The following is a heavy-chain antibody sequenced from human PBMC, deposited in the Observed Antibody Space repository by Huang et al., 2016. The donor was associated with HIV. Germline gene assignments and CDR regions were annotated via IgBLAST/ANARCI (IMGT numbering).Heavy chain of an antibody. CDR1: GGSFSGYY. CDR3: ARGKGGYYYYYMDV. CDR2: RNHSEST. Sequence: QVQLQQWGAGLLRPSETLSLTCAVYGGSFSGYYGTWIRQPPGKGLEWSGERNHSESTNYNPSLKSRVTISVDTSRNQVSLTLTSVTAADTAVYYCARGKGGYYYYYMDVWGKGTTVTVSS. J-gene: IGHJ6*03. V-gene: IGHV4-34*01.